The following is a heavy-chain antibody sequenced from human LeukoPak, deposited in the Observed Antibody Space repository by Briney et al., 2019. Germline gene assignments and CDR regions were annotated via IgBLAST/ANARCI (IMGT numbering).Heavy chain of an antibody. D-gene: IGHD3-22*01. J-gene: IGHJ3*02. V-gene: IGHV3-20*04. CDR3: ARAAYYYDSSSYYSDAFDI. CDR2: INWNGGST. Sequence: GGSLRLSCAASGFTFDDYGMSWVRQAPGKGLEWVSGINWNGGSTGYADFVKGRFTISRDNAKNSLYLQMNSLRAEDTALYYCARAAYYYDSSSYYSDAFDIWGQGTMVTVSS. CDR1: GFTFDDYG.